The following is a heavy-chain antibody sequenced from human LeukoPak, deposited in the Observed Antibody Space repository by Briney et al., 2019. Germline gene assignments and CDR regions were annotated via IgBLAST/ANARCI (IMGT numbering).Heavy chain of an antibody. J-gene: IGHJ5*02. Sequence: PGRSLRLSCAASGFTFSNFAMHWVRQAPGKGLEWVAVISYDGSIKYYADSVKGRFTISRDNSKNTLYLQMNSLRAEDTAVYYCARDAGSTGGRFDPWGQGTLVTVSS. CDR1: GFTFSNFA. CDR2: ISYDGSIK. D-gene: IGHD3-16*01. CDR3: ARDAGSTGGRFDP. V-gene: IGHV3-30*04.